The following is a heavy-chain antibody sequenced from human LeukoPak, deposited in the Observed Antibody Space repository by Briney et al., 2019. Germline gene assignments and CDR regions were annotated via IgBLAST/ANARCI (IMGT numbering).Heavy chain of an antibody. CDR2: ISGSGGNT. CDR1: GFTSSSYA. CDR3: AKDKGWGYSTYDFYGMDV. J-gene: IGHJ6*02. D-gene: IGHD1-26*01. V-gene: IGHV3-23*01. Sequence: GGSLRLSCAASGFTSSSYAMSWVRQAPGRGLGWVSAISGSGGNTHYADSVKGRFTISRDNSKNTLYLQMNSLRAEDTAVYYCAKDKGWGYSTYDFYGMDVWGQGTTVTVSS.